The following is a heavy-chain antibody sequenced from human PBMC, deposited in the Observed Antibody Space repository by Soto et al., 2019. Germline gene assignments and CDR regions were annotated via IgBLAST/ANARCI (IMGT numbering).Heavy chain of an antibody. CDR2: ISYDGSNK. Sequence: GGSLRLSCAASGFSFSGYGMHWVRQAPGKGLEWVAVISYDGSNKYYAESVKGRFTISRDNSKNTLYLQMNSLRAEDTAVYYCARSIVVVTALDYWGQGTLVTVSS. V-gene: IGHV3-30*03. J-gene: IGHJ4*02. CDR3: ARSIVVVTALDY. D-gene: IGHD2-21*02. CDR1: GFSFSGYG.